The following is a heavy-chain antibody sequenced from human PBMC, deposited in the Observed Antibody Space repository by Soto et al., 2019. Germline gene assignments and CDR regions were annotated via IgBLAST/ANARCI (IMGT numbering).Heavy chain of an antibody. CDR1: GFTFSDYY. J-gene: IGHJ4*02. V-gene: IGHV3-11*01. CDR2: ISSSGSTI. Sequence: GGSLRLSCAASGFTFSDYYMSWIRQAPGKGLEWVSYISSSGSTIYYADSVKGRFTISRDNAKNSLYLQMNSLRAEDTAVYYCARDNSRYCSSTSCYVGYWGQGTLVTVSS. CDR3: ARDNSRYCSSTSCYVGY. D-gene: IGHD2-2*01.